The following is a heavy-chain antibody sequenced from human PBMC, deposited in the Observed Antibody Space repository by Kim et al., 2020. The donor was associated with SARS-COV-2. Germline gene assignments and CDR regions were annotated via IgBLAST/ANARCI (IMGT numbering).Heavy chain of an antibody. D-gene: IGHD6-6*01. J-gene: IGHJ4*02. V-gene: IGHV5-10-1*01. CDR3: ARHTVAARQMDFDY. Sequence: SPSFQGHVTISADKSISTAYLQWSSLKASDTAMYFCARHTVAARQMDFDYWGQGTLVTVSS.